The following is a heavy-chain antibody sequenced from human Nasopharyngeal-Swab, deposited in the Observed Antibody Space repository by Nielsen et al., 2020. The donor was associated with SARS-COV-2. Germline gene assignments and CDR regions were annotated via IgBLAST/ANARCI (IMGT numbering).Heavy chain of an antibody. J-gene: IGHJ3*02. Sequence: ASAKVSCKASGYTFTSYDINWVRQATGQGLEWMGWMNPNSGNTGYAQKFQGRVTMTRNNSISTAYMELSSLRSEDTAVYYCAVDGVGATPREYAFDIWGQGTMVTVSS. CDR1: GYTFTSYD. CDR3: AVDGVGATPREYAFDI. CDR2: MNPNSGNT. V-gene: IGHV1-8*01. D-gene: IGHD1-26*01.